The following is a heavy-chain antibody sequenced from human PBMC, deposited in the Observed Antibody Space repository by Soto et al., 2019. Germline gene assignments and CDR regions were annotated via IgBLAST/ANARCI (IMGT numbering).Heavy chain of an antibody. Sequence: PSETLSLTCTVSGYSISSGYHWAWIRQPPGKGLEWLGSVHYSGNTYYNPSLKSRLTISVDTSKNQFSLKLSSVTAADTAVYYCARAAVGQWLIIFDYWGQGTLVTVSS. CDR1: GYSISSGYH. CDR3: ARAAVGQWLIIFDY. D-gene: IGHD6-19*01. V-gene: IGHV4-38-2*02. J-gene: IGHJ4*02. CDR2: VHYSGNT.